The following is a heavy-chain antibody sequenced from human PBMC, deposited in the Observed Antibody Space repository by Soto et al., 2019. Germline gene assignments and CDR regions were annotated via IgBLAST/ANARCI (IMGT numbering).Heavy chain of an antibody. CDR2: IDPSDSYT. CDR1: GYSFTSYW. CDR3: ARRDGVLTGYSY. D-gene: IGHD3-9*01. J-gene: IGHJ4*02. Sequence: LKISCKGSGYSFTSYWISWVRQMPGKGLEWMGRIDPSDSYTNYSPSFQGHVTISADKSISTAYLQWSSLKASDTAMYYCARRDGVLTGYSYWGQGTLVTVSS. V-gene: IGHV5-10-1*01.